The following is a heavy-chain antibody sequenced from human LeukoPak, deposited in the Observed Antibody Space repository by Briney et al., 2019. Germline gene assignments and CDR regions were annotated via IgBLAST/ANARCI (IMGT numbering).Heavy chain of an antibody. D-gene: IGHD2-8*01. Sequence: SQTLSLTCTVSGGSISSGGYYWSWIRQHPGKGLKWIGYIYYSGSTYYNPSLKSRVTISVDTSKNQFSLKLSSVTAADTAVYYCARDSGEDIVLMVYASGSSYNSYYFDYWGQGTLVTVSS. CDR3: ARDSGEDIVLMVYASGSSYNSYYFDY. CDR1: GGSISSGGYY. CDR2: IYYSGST. V-gene: IGHV4-31*03. J-gene: IGHJ4*02.